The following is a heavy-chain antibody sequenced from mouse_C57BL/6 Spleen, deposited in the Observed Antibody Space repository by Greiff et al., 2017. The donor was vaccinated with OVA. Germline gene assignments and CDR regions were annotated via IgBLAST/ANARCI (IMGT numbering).Heavy chain of an antibody. CDR2: INHDGSST. Sequence: EVHLVESEGGLVQPGSSMKLSCTASGFTFSDYYMAWVRQVPEKGLEWVANINHDGSSTYYLDSLKSRFIISRDNAKNILYLQMSSLKSEDTATYYCARGGITTVVGAMDYWGQGTSVTVSS. CDR3: ARGGITTVVGAMDY. D-gene: IGHD1-1*01. CDR1: GFTFSDYY. J-gene: IGHJ4*01. V-gene: IGHV5-16*01.